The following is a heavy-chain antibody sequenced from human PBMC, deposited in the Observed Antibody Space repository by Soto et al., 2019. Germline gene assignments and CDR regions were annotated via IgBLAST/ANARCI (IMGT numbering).Heavy chain of an antibody. CDR1: GGSFSGYY. Sequence: QVQLQQWGAGLLKPSETLSLTCAVYGGSFSGYYWSWIRQPPGKGLEWIGEINHSGSTNYNPSLKSRVTISVDTSKNQFSLKLSSVTAADTAVYYCARVRGGRGYSYGSYYYYGMDVWGQGTTVTVSS. D-gene: IGHD5-18*01. V-gene: IGHV4-34*01. CDR3: ARVRGGRGYSYGSYYYYGMDV. CDR2: INHSGST. J-gene: IGHJ6*02.